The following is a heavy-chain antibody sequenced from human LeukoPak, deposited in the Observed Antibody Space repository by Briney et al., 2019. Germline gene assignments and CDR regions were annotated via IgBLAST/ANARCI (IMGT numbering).Heavy chain of an antibody. CDR3: VRGSGVDDYGS. CDR2: IYYSGST. J-gene: IGHJ4*02. CDR1: GGSISSSPYY. D-gene: IGHD2-8*01. Sequence: SETLSLTCTVSGGSISSSPYYWGWIRQPPGKGLEWIGSIYYSGSTYYNPSLKSRVTISVDTSKNQFSLRLSSMTAADTAVFYCVRGSGVDDYGSWGQGTLVTVSS. V-gene: IGHV4-39*07.